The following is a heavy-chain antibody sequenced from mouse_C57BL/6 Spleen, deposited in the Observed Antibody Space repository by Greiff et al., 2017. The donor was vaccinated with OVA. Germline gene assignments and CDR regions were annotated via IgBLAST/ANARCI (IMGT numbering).Heavy chain of an antibody. Sequence: EVKVVESGGGLVKPGGSLKLSCAASGFTFSDYGMHWVRQAPEKGLAWVAYISSGSSTISYADTGKGRRRISREKHKNTLFLHMTSLRSEDTALFYSARNYGSRTALFDYWGQGTTLTVSA. V-gene: IGHV5-17*01. CDR1: GFTFSDYG. D-gene: IGHD1-1*01. CDR2: ISSGSSTI. J-gene: IGHJ2*01. CDR3: ARNYGSRTALFDY.